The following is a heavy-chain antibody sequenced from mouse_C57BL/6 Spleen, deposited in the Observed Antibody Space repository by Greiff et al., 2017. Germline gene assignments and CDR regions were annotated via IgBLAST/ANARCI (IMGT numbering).Heavy chain of an antibody. D-gene: IGHD6-5*01. V-gene: IGHV5-16*01. CDR2: INYDGSST. Sequence: EVHLVESEGGLVQPGSSMKLSCTASGFTFSDYYMAWVRQVPEKGLEWVAIINYDGSSTYYLDSLKSRFIISRDNAKNILYLQMSSLKSEDTGACYYAKVSLDAMDYWGQGTSVTVSS. CDR1: GFTFSDYY. J-gene: IGHJ4*01. CDR3: AKVSLDAMDY.